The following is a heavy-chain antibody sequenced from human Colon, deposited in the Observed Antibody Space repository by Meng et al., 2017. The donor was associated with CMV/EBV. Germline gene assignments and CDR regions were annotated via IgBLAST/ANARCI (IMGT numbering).Heavy chain of an antibody. V-gene: IGHV1-2*02. CDR3: AKAVAPSDYYYRGMDV. Sequence: ASVKVSCKTSGYTFIDYYIHWVRQAPGQGLEWMGYVNPKNGGTRYAQKFQGRVTMTRDTSITTAYMELTRLTSDDTAIYYCAKAVAPSDYYYRGMDVWGQGTTVTVSS. D-gene: IGHD5-12*01. J-gene: IGHJ6*02. CDR1: GYTFIDYY. CDR2: VNPKNGGT.